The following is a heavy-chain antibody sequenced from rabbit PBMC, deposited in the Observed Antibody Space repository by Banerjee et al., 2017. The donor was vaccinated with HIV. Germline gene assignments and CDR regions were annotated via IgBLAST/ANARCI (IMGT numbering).Heavy chain of an antibody. D-gene: IGHD2-1*01. J-gene: IGHJ4*01. CDR1: GFDFSSYY. CDR2: IDPVFGST. Sequence: QLKESGGGLVQPGGSLKLSCKASGFDFSSYYMSWVRQAPGKGLEWIGYIDPVFGSTYYASWVNGRFTISSHNAQNTLYLQLNSLTAADTATYFCARGGYDDSHFNLWGQGTLVTVS. V-gene: IGHV1S7*01. CDR3: ARGGYDDSHFNL.